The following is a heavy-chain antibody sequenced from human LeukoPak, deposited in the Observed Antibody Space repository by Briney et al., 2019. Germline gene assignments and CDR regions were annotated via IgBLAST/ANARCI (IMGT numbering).Heavy chain of an antibody. CDR2: IGTAGDT. CDR1: GFTFSSYD. J-gene: IGHJ3*02. D-gene: IGHD3-10*01. Sequence: GGSLRLSCAASGFTFSSYDMHWVRQATGKGVEWVSAIGTAGDTYYPGSVKGRFTISRENAKNSLYLQMNSLRAGDTAVYYCARDSGTLLSGAFDIWGQGTMVTVSS. CDR3: ARDSGTLLSGAFDI. V-gene: IGHV3-13*01.